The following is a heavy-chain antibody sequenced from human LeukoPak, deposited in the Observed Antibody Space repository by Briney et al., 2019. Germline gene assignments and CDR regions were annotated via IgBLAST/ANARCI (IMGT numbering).Heavy chain of an antibody. CDR2: IYHNGST. V-gene: IGHV4-4*02. D-gene: IGHD3-10*01. J-gene: IGHJ4*02. Sequence: PSETLSLTCAVSGGSISSSNWWSWVRQPPGKGLEWIGEIYHNGSTNYNPSLKTRVTISVDKSKNQFSLKLNSVTAADTAVYYCARVTSQKTFDYWGQGTLVLVSS. CDR1: GGSISSSNW. CDR3: ARVTSQKTFDY.